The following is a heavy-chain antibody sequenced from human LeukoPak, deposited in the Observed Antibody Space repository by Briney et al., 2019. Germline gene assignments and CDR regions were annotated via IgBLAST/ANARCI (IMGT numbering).Heavy chain of an antibody. Sequence: SETLSLTCTVSGGSISSYYWSWIRQPPGKGLEWIGYIYYSGSTYYNPSLKSRVTLSVDTSKDQFSLNLSSVTAADTAVYYCARRSGSLLGNAFDIWGQGTMVTVSS. J-gene: IGHJ3*02. V-gene: IGHV4-59*08. D-gene: IGHD1-26*01. CDR1: GGSISSYY. CDR2: IYYSGST. CDR3: ARRSGSLLGNAFDI.